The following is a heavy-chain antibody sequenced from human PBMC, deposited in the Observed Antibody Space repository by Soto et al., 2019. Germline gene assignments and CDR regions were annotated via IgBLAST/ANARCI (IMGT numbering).Heavy chain of an antibody. V-gene: IGHV1-3*05. CDR3: AGAVAVAADFDY. Sequence: QVQLVQSGAEEKKPGASVKVSCKASGYTFTGYAMHWVLQAPGQSLEWMGWSNAGNGNTKYSQKLQGRVTITRDTSASTAYMELSSVRSEDTAVYYCAGAVAVAADFDYWGQGTMVTVSS. CDR1: GYTFTGYA. D-gene: IGHD6-19*01. CDR2: SNAGNGNT. J-gene: IGHJ4*02.